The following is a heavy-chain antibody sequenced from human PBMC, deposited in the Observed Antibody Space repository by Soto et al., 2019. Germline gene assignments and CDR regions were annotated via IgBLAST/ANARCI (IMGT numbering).Heavy chain of an antibody. CDR1: GFTVSSNY. V-gene: IGHV3-66*01. D-gene: IGHD3-22*01. J-gene: IGHJ4*02. Sequence: PGGSLRLSCAAAGFTVSSNYMSWVRQAPGKGLEWVSVIYSGGSTYYADSVKGRFTISRDNSKNTLYLQMNSLRAEDTAVYYCASDTSYDNSGIPLQPYWGQGTLVTVSS. CDR3: ASDTSYDNSGIPLQPY. CDR2: IYSGGST.